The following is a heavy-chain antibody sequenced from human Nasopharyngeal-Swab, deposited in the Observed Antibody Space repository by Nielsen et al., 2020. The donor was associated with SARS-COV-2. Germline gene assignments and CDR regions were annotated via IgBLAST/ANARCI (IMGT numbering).Heavy chain of an antibody. CDR3: ARLGGFWSGYYDDY. V-gene: IGHV1-69*13. J-gene: IGHJ4*02. D-gene: IGHD3-3*01. CDR2: IIPIFGTA. Sequence: SVKVSCKDSGGTFSSYAISWVRQAPGQGLEWMGGIIPIFGTANYAQKFQGRVTITADESTSTAYMELSSLRSEDTAVYYCARLGGFWSGYYDDYWGQGTLVTVSS. CDR1: GGTFSSYA.